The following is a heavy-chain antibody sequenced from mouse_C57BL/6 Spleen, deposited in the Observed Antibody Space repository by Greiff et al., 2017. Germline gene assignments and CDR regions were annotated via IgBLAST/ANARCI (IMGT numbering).Heavy chain of an antibody. V-gene: IGHV5-4*01. CDR3: ARELDY. Sequence: EVQGVESGGGLVKPGGSLKLSCAASGFTFSSYAMSWVRQTPEKRLEWVATISDGGSYTYYPDNVKGRFTISRDNAKNNLYLQMSHLKSEDTARYYCARELDYWGQGTTLTVSS. CDR2: ISDGGSYT. CDR1: GFTFSSYA. J-gene: IGHJ2*01.